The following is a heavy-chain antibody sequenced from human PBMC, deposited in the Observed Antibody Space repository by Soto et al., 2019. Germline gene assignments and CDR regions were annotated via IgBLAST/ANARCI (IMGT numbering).Heavy chain of an antibody. D-gene: IGHD5-12*01. J-gene: IGHJ4*02. V-gene: IGHV1-2*02. Sequence: ASVKVSCKASGYTFTGYYMHWVRQAPGQGLEWMGWINPNSGGTNYAQKFQGRVTMTRDTSISTAYMELSRLRSDDTAVYYCARGRLWLRYYFDYWGQGTLVTDSS. CDR1: GYTFTGYY. CDR2: INPNSGGT. CDR3: ARGRLWLRYYFDY.